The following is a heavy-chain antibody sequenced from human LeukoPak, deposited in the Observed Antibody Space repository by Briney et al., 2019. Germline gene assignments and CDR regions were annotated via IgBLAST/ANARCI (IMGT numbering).Heavy chain of an antibody. CDR2: INHSGST. V-gene: IGHV4-34*01. D-gene: IGHD2-21*02. CDR3: ASYYCGGDCYSFGTIDY. J-gene: IGHJ4*02. Sequence: SETLSLTCAVYGGSFSGYYWSWIRQPPGKGLEWIGAINHSGSTNYNPSLKSRVTISVDTSKNQFSLKLSSVTAADTAVYYCASYYCGGDCYSFGTIDYWGQGTLVTVSS. CDR1: GGSFSGYY.